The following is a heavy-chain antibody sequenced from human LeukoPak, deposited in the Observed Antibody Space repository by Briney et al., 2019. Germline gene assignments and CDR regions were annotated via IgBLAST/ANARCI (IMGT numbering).Heavy chain of an antibody. CDR1: GFTFSSYG. D-gene: IGHD4-17*01. Sequence: PGGPLRLSCAASGFTFSSYGMHWVRQAPGKGLEWVAFIRYDGSNKYYADSVKGRFTISRDNSKNTLYLQMNSLRAEDTAVYYCAKDYGDYGGAAYYYYYMDVWGKGTTVTISS. V-gene: IGHV3-30*02. CDR3: AKDYGDYGGAAYYYYYMDV. J-gene: IGHJ6*03. CDR2: IRYDGSNK.